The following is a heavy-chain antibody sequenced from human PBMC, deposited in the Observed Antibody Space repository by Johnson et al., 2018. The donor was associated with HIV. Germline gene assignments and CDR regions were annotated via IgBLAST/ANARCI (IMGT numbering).Heavy chain of an antibody. V-gene: IGHV3-72*01. CDR3: TRDRDGVGVS. CDR1: GFSFSDHF. Sequence: VQLVESVGGLVQPGGSLRLSCVGSGFSFSDHFMDWVRQAPGKGLEWVGRIRNKPSSYSTEYAASVKGRFTVSRDDSMNSVYLQMSSLKTEDTAVYYCTRDRDGVGVSWGQGTMVTVSS. D-gene: IGHD3-10*01. CDR2: IRNKPSSYST. J-gene: IGHJ3*01.